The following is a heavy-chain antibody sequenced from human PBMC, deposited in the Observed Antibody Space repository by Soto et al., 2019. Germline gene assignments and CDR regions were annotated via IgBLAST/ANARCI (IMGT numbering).Heavy chain of an antibody. CDR2: IYWNDDK. J-gene: IGHJ4*02. CDR3: AHSPFYDSSGYPDY. V-gene: IGHV2-5*01. Sequence: GSGPTLVNPTQTLTLTCTFSGFSLSSSGMGVGWIRQPPGKALVWLALIYWNDDKRYSPSLKSRLTITKDTSKNQVVLTMTNMDPVDTATYYCAHSPFYDSSGYPDYWGQGTLVTVSS. CDR1: GFSLSSSGMG. D-gene: IGHD3-22*01.